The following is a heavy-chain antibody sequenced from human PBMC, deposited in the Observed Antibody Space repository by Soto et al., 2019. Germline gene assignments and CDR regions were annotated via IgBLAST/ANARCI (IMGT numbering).Heavy chain of an antibody. V-gene: IGHV4-30-4*01. Sequence: SETLSLTCSVSGGTINSGDYFWSWIRQPPGKGLEWIGSIFYTGSTYYSPSLKSRASMSMDTSKKLFSLRLRSLTAADTAVYFCARVKATLYRHYYFGYWGKGTTVTVSS. CDR3: ARVKATLYRHYYFGY. CDR1: GGTINSGDYF. CDR2: IFYTGST. J-gene: IGHJ4*02. D-gene: IGHD5-12*01.